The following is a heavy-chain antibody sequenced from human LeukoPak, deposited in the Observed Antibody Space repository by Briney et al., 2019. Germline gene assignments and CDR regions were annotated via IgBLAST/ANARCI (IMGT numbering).Heavy chain of an antibody. Sequence: ASVKVSCKASGYTFTSYYMHWVRQAPGQGLEWMGIINPSGGSTSYAQKFQGRVTMTRDMSTSTVYMELSSLRSEDTAVYYCARWVRGVIPSDAFDIWGQGTMVTVSS. D-gene: IGHD3-10*01. CDR1: GYTFTSYY. CDR3: ARWVRGVIPSDAFDI. J-gene: IGHJ3*02. V-gene: IGHV1-46*01. CDR2: INPSGGST.